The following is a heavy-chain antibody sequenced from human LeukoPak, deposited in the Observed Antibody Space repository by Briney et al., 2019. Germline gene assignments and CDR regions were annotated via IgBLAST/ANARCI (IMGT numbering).Heavy chain of an antibody. Sequence: PGGSPRLSCAASGFTVSSNYMSWVRQAPGKGLEWVSVIYSGGSTYYADSVKGRFTISRDNSKNTLYLQMNSLRAEDTAVYYCGLAPALVYWGQGTLVTVSS. CDR1: GFTVSSNY. J-gene: IGHJ4*02. D-gene: IGHD3-16*02. V-gene: IGHV3-66*02. CDR3: GLAPALVY. CDR2: IYSGGST.